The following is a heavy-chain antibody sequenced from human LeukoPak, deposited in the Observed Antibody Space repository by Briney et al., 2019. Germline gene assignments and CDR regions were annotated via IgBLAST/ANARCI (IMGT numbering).Heavy chain of an antibody. J-gene: IGHJ6*04. Sequence: GGSLRLSCAASAFTFSSYAMNWVRQAPGKGLEWVSTISASGGNTHYADSVKGRFTISRDNSKNTLYLRMNSLRAEDAAVYYFAKAENPSPYGAYGMDVWGKGTTVSVSS. CDR2: ISASGGNT. V-gene: IGHV3-23*01. CDR1: AFTFSSYA. D-gene: IGHD4-17*01. CDR3: AKAENPSPYGAYGMDV.